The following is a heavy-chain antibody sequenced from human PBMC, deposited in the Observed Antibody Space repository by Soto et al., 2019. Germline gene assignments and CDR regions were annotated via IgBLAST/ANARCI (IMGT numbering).Heavy chain of an antibody. Sequence: QVQLVESGGGVVQPGRSLRLSCAASGFTFSSYGMHWVRQAPGKGLEWVVVIWYDGSNKYYADSVKGRFTISRDNSKNTLYLQMNSLRAEDTAVYYCARGDCSGGSCYSTYYYGMDVW. CDR3: ARGDCSGGSCYSTYYYGMDV. D-gene: IGHD2-15*01. CDR2: IWYDGSNK. V-gene: IGHV3-33*01. CDR1: GFTFSSYG. J-gene: IGHJ6*01.